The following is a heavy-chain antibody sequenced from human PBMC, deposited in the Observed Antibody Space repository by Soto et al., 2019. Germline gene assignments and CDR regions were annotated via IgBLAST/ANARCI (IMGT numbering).Heavy chain of an antibody. V-gene: IGHV4-59*01. CDR2: IYYSGTT. J-gene: IGHJ4*02. CDR1: GGSISGYY. CDR3: ARESYYGXGXSVXAY. D-gene: IGHD3-10*01. Sequence: SETLSLTCTVSGGSISGYYWSWIRQPPGKGLEWIGYIYYSGTTSYNPSLNSRVTMSVDTSKNQFSLKVNSVTAADTAVYYCARESYYGXGXSVXAYWGQGTLVTVSS.